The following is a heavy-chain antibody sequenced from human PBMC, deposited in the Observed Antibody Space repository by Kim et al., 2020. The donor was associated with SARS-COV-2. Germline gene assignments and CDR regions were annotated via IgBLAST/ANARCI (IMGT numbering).Heavy chain of an antibody. D-gene: IGHD6-13*01. Sequence: SETLSLTCTVSGGSISSYYWSWIRQPPGKGLEWIGYIYYSGSTNYNPSLKSRVTISVDTSKNQFSLKLSSVTAADTAVYYCARHRLGSFGAAAGHNYYYYGMDVWGQGTTVTVSS. J-gene: IGHJ6*02. CDR2: IYYSGST. V-gene: IGHV4-59*08. CDR1: GGSISSYY. CDR3: ARHRLGSFGAAAGHNYYYYGMDV.